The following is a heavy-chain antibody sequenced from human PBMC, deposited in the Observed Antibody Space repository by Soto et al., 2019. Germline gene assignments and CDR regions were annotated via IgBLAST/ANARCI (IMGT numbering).Heavy chain of an antibody. V-gene: IGHV3-53*01. CDR3: GIYDSYSSYIYAFRDNSIDS. J-gene: IGHJ4*02. D-gene: IGHD5-18*01. Sequence: GGSLRLSCAASGFSVSSSHMIWVRQAPGKGLEWVSVIYSGGATYYAVSVKGRFTISRDRSKNTVYLQMDGLRTEDTAVYHCGIYDSYSSYIYAFRDNSIDSWGQGTLVTVSS. CDR1: GFSVSSSH. CDR2: IYSGGAT.